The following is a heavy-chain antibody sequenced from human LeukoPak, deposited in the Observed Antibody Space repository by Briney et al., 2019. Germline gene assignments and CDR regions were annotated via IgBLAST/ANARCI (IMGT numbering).Heavy chain of an antibody. J-gene: IGHJ4*02. D-gene: IGHD6-13*01. CDR2: INWNGGSA. CDR1: GFTFDDYD. V-gene: IGHV3-20*04. CDR3: AKDFLRYSSSWFDY. Sequence: GGSLRLSCAASGFTFDDYDMSWVRQAPGKGLEWVSNINWNGGSATYADSVKGRFTISRDNAKNSLYLQMNSLRAEDTAVYYCAKDFLRYSSSWFDYWGQGTLVTVSS.